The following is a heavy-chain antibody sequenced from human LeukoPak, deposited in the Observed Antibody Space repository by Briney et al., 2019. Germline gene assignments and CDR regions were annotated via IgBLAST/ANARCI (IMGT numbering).Heavy chain of an antibody. CDR3: AKDRWELLFY. J-gene: IGHJ4*02. CDR2: ISYDGSNK. CDR1: GFTFSSYG. V-gene: IGHV3-30*18. Sequence: PGRSLRLSCAASGFTFSSYGMHWVRQAPGKGLEWVAVISYDGSNKYYADSVKGRFTISRDNSKNTLYLQMNSLRAEDTAVYYCAKDRWELLFYWGQGTLVTVSS. D-gene: IGHD1-26*01.